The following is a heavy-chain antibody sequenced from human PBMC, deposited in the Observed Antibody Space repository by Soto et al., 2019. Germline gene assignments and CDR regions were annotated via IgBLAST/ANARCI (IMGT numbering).Heavy chain of an antibody. CDR2: IYHSGST. J-gene: IGHJ6*02. D-gene: IGHD3-16*01. Sequence: SETLSSTCAVSGGSISSGGYSWSWIRQPPVKVLEWIGYIYHSGSTHYNPSLKSRVTISVDRSKNQFSLKLRSGTAADTAVYYCARVPSPFDFYCAMDVWGQGTTVTVSS. CDR3: ARVPSPFDFYCAMDV. CDR1: GGSISSGGYS. V-gene: IGHV4-30-2*01.